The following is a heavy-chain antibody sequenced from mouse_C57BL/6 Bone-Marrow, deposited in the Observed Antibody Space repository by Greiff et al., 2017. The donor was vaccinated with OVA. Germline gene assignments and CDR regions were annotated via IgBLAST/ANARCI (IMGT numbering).Heavy chain of an antibody. Sequence: DVKLVESGGDLVKPGGSLKLSCAASGFTFSSYGMSWVRQTPDKRLEWVATISSGGSYTYYPDSEKGRFTISRDNAKNTLYLQMSSLKSEDTAMYYGARHRESWFAYWGQGTLVTVSA. CDR3: ARHRESWFAY. D-gene: IGHD2-14*01. V-gene: IGHV5-6*02. CDR2: ISSGGSYT. CDR1: GFTFSSYG. J-gene: IGHJ3*01.